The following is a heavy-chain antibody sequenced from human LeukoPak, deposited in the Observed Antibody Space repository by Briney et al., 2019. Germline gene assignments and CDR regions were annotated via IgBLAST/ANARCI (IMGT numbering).Heavy chain of an antibody. CDR2: IYHSGST. J-gene: IGHJ5*02. CDR1: GGSISSSNW. Sequence: PSGTLSLTCAVSGGSISSSNWWSWDRQPPGKGLEWIGEIYHSGSTNYNPSLKSRVTISVDKSKNQFSLKLSSVTAADTAVYYCARDRKIGWNFGGRRNTPGFDPWGQGTLVTVSS. V-gene: IGHV4-4*02. CDR3: ARDRKIGWNFGGRRNTPGFDP. D-gene: IGHD3-16*01.